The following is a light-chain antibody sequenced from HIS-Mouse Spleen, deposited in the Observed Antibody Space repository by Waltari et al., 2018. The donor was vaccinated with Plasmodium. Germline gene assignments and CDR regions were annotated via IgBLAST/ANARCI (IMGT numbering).Light chain of an antibody. CDR2: EGG. CDR3: CSYAGSSTWV. Sequence: QSALTQPASVSGSPGQSITISCTGTSSDVGSYNLVSWYQPHPGKAPKLMIYEGGKRPSGVSNLFSGSKSGNTASLTIAGLQAEDEADYYCCSYAGSSTWVFGGGTKLTVL. CDR1: SSDVGSYNL. J-gene: IGLJ3*02. V-gene: IGLV2-23*01.